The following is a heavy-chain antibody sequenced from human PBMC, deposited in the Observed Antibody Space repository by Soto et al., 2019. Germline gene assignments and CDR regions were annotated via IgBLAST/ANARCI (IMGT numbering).Heavy chain of an antibody. D-gene: IGHD3-16*02. CDR2: TYYRSKWYN. CDR3: ARSIGAGEDGIMITFGGVITRFPPDAFDI. J-gene: IGHJ3*02. Sequence: SETLSLTCAISGDSVSSNSAAWNWIRQSPSRGLEWLGRTYYRSKWYNDYAVSVKSRITINPDTSKNQFSLQLNSVTPEDTAVYYCARSIGAGEDGIMITFGGVITRFPPDAFDIWGQGTMVTVSS. V-gene: IGHV6-1*01. CDR1: GDSVSSNSAA.